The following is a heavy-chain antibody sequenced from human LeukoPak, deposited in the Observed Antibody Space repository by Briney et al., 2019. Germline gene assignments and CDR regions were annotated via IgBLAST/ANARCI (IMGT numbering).Heavy chain of an antibody. V-gene: IGHV1-46*01. Sequence: ASVKVSCKASGYTFTSYYMHWVRQAPGQGLEWMGIINPSGGSTSYAQKFQGRVTMTRDTSTSTVYMELNSLRSEDTAVYYCARDSQWLVDAFDIWGQGTMVTVSS. CDR3: ARDSQWLVDAFDI. J-gene: IGHJ3*02. CDR2: INPSGGST. CDR1: GYTFTSYY. D-gene: IGHD6-19*01.